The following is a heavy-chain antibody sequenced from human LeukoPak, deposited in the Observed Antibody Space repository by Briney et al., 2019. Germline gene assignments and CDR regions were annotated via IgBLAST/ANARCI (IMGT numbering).Heavy chain of an antibody. CDR2: ISSSSGSI. CDR3: AKDTRRDKSGYYYEVFHY. V-gene: IGHV3-23*01. CDR1: GFSFSTYG. D-gene: IGHD3-3*01. J-gene: IGHJ4*02. Sequence: SGGSLRLSCAASGFSFSTYGMSWVRQAPGKGLEWVSAISSSSGSIYYVDSVKGRFTISRDNSKNTLYLQMNSLRAEDTAVYYCAKDTRRDKSGYYYEVFHYWGQGTLVTVSS.